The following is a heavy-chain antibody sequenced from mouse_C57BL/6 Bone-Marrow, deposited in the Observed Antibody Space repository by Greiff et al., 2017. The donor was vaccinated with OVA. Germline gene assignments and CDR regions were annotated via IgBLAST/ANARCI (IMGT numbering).Heavy chain of an antibody. CDR1: GYTFTSYW. Sequence: VQLQQSGTELVKPGASVKLSCKASGYTFTSYWMHWVKQRPGQGLEWIGNINPSNGGTNYNEKFKSKATLTVDKSSSTAYMQLSSLTSEDSAVYYCARGRRNYGYFDVWGTGTTVTVSS. V-gene: IGHV1-53*01. J-gene: IGHJ1*03. CDR2: INPSNGGT. CDR3: ARGRRNYGYFDV.